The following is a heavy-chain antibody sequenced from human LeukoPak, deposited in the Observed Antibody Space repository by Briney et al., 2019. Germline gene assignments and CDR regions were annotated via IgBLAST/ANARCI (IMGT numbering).Heavy chain of an antibody. CDR1: GDSVSSNSNA. D-gene: IGHD4-17*01. J-gene: IGHJ6*03. CDR2: TYYRSKWNN. CDR3: ARQYGDYVYYYYMDV. Sequence: SQTLSLTCAISGDSVSSNSNAWNWIRQSPSRGLEWLGRTYYRSKWNNDYALSVKSRITISPDTSKNQFSLQLRSVTPEDTAVYYCARQYGDYVYYYYMDVWGKGTTVTVSS. V-gene: IGHV6-1*01.